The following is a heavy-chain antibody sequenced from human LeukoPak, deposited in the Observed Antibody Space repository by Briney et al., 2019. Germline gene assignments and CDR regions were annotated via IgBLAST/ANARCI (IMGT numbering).Heavy chain of an antibody. CDR3: AREPGGYSGYDY. J-gene: IGHJ4*02. D-gene: IGHD5-12*01. Sequence: ASVKVSCKASGGTFSSYAISWVRQAPGQGLEWMGGIIPIFGTANYAQKFQGRVTMTRDTSTSTVYMELSSLRSEDTAVYYCAREPGGYSGYDYWGQGTLVTVSS. CDR1: GGTFSSYA. V-gene: IGHV1-69*05. CDR2: IIPIFGTA.